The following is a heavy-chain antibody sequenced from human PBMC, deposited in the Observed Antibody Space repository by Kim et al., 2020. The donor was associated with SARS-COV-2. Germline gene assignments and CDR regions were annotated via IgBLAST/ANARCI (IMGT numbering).Heavy chain of an antibody. V-gene: IGHV3-21*01. CDR3: AGDTRYYDSSGNPLRGDY. D-gene: IGHD3-22*01. J-gene: IGHJ4*02. Sequence: GGSLRLSCAASGFTFSSYSMHWVRQAPGKGLEWVSSISSSSRYIYSANSVKGRFTNSRDNAKKSLYLQMNNLRAESTGVYYFAGDTRYYDSSGNPLRGDYWGQGTLVTVSS. CDR1: GFTFSSYS. CDR2: ISSSSRYI.